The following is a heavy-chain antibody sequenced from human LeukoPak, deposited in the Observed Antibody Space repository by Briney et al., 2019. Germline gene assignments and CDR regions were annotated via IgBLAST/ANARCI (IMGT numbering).Heavy chain of an antibody. Sequence: SETLSLTCTVPGGSISSYYWTRIRQPPGKGLGLEWIGYIYYSGGTNYNPSLKSRVTISIDTSKNQVSLKLSSVTAADTAVYYCARLWDSSTSLDYWGQGTLVTVSS. V-gene: IGHV4-59*08. CDR3: ARLWDSSTSLDY. CDR1: GGSISSYY. CDR2: IYYSGGT. D-gene: IGHD6-6*01. J-gene: IGHJ4*02.